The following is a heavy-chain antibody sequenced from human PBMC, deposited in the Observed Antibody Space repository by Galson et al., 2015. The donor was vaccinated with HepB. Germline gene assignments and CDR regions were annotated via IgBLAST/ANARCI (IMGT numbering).Heavy chain of an antibody. CDR3: AGWPVTEWTRGEDS. V-gene: IGHV4-4*07. CDR2: ILTSGNT. Sequence: TLSLTCTVSGGSISSYLWSWIRQPAGKGLEWIGRILTSGNTIYKSSLKSRVTMSLDTSKNQFSLNLTSVTAADTAVYFCAGWPVTEWTRGEDSWGQGTLVTVSS. D-gene: IGHD2-21*02. J-gene: IGHJ4*02. CDR1: GGSISSYL.